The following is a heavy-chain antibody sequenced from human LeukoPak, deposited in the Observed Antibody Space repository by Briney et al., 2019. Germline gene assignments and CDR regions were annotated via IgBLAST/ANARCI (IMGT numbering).Heavy chain of an antibody. CDR3: ARGPDIVVDNWFDP. CDR1: GYTFTSYG. D-gene: IGHD2-2*01. V-gene: IGHV1-18*01. J-gene: IGHJ5*02. Sequence: ASVKVSFKASGYTFTSYGISWVRQAPGQGLEWMGWISAYNGNTNYAQKLQGRVTMTTDTSTSTAYMELRSLRSDDTAVYYCARGPDIVVDNWFDPWGQGTLVTVSS. CDR2: ISAYNGNT.